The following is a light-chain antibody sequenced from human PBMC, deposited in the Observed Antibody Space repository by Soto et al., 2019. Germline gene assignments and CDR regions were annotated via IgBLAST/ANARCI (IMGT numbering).Light chain of an antibody. CDR1: SGSIASNY. V-gene: IGLV6-57*02. CDR3: QSYDSSNHV. J-gene: IGLJ1*01. CDR2: EDN. Sequence: NFMLTQPHSVSESPGKTVTISCTGSSGSIASNYVQWYQQRPGSAPTTVIYEDNQRPSGVPDRFSGSIDSSSNSASLTISGLKTEDEADYYCQSYDSSNHVSGNGTKVTVL.